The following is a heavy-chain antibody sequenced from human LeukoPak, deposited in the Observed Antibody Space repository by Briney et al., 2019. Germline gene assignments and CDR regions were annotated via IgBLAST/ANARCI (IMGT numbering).Heavy chain of an antibody. CDR1: GYTLTSHH. CDR2: IDPTGGST. V-gene: IGHV1-46*01. J-gene: IGHJ5*01. D-gene: IGHD6-13*01. CDR3: ARDHDPITAGDPNWFDS. Sequence: ASVKVSCKASGYTLTSHHMHWLRKAPGRGLEWVGIIDPTGGSTSYAQNFQGRVTMTTDTSTSTIYMEMTRLRSEDTAVYYCARDHDPITAGDPNWFDSWGQGTLVTVSS.